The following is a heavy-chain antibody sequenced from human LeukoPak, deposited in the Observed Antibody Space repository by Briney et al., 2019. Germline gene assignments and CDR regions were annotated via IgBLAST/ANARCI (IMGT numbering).Heavy chain of an antibody. CDR2: ISSNGGST. CDR1: GFTFSSYA. D-gene: IGHD1-14*01. V-gene: IGHV3-64*01. CDR3: ARDSLTLSLNGMDV. Sequence: GGSLRLSCAASGFTFSSYAMHWVRQAPGKGLEYVSAISSNGGSTYCANSVKGRFTISRDNSKNTLYLQMGSLRAEDMAVYYCARDSLTLSLNGMDVWGQGTTVTVSS. J-gene: IGHJ6*02.